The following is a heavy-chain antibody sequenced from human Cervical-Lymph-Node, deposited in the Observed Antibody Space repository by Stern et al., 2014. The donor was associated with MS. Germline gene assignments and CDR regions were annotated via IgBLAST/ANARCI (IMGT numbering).Heavy chain of an antibody. D-gene: IGHD2-2*02. V-gene: IGHV1-2*02. CDR3: ARGGMGYCSSTNCYTDFDY. CDR2: IHPNRGGT. J-gene: IGHJ4*02. CDR1: GYTFTGYY. Sequence: VQLVESGAEVKKPGASVKVSCKASGYTFTGYYIHWVRQAPGQGLEWMGWIHPNRGGTNYAQKFQGRVTLSRDTSISTAYMELSRLRSDDTAVYFCARGGMGYCSSTNCYTDFDYWGQGTLVTVSS.